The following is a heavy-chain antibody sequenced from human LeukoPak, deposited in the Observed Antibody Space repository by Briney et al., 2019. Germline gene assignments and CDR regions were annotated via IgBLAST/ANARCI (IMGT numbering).Heavy chain of an antibody. CDR2: IYYSGST. CDR1: GGSISSSSYY. J-gene: IGHJ3*02. D-gene: IGHD5-18*01. Sequence: SETLSLTCTVSGGSISSSSYYWGWIRQPPGKGLEWIGSIYYSGSTYYNPSLKSRVTISVDTSKNQFSLKLSSVTAADTAVYYCARDPTWIQLWHDAFDIWGQGTMVTVSS. CDR3: ARDPTWIQLWHDAFDI. V-gene: IGHV4-39*07.